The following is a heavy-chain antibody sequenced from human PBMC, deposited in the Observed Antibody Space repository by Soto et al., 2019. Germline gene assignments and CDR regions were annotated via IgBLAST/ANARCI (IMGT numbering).Heavy chain of an antibody. J-gene: IGHJ4*02. CDR2: IYRSGTT. D-gene: IGHD5-12*01. CDR1: GYSINTYY. CDR3: AGVQMATIYFDY. V-gene: IGHV4-59*01. Sequence: SETRSLTCTVSGYSINTYYWSWIRQPPGKGLEWIGHIYRSGTTRYNPSVKSRVTISVDTSKNQFSLKLSSVTAADTAVYYCAGVQMATIYFDYWGQGILVTVSS.